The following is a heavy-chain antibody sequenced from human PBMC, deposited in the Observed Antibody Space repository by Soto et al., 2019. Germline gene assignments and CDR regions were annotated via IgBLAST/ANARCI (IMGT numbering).Heavy chain of an antibody. Sequence: RLSCVASGFTFSNYWMTWVRQAPGKGLEWVANIKQDGSEKLYVGSVKGRFTVSRDNAENSLHLDMNSLRAEDTAVYYCARRMTAVTIIDYWGQGTLVTVSS. CDR1: GFTFSNYW. CDR2: IKQDGSEK. J-gene: IGHJ4*02. D-gene: IGHD4-17*01. V-gene: IGHV3-7*03. CDR3: ARRMTAVTIIDY.